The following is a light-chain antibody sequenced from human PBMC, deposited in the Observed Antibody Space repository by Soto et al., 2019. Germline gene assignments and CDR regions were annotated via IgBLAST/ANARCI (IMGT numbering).Light chain of an antibody. V-gene: IGKV3-15*01. CDR1: QEIGDT. Sequence: EVVMRQSPAARSVSPGEGATLSCRASQEIGDTLAWYQHKPGQTPRLLIYDTSTRATGVPTRFSGSRSGEEFKLPIHSLQSEDFAVDSCQPYNNWPLTLGGGTKVDIK. CDR3: QPYNNWPLT. J-gene: IGKJ4*02. CDR2: DTS.